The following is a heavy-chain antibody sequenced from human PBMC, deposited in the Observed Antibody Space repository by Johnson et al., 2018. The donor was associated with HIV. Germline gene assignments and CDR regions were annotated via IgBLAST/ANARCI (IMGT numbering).Heavy chain of an antibody. D-gene: IGHD4-17*01. CDR2: ISYDGSNK. CDR1: GFTFSNYA. CDR3: ARALTTDAFDI. J-gene: IGHJ3*02. Sequence: QVQLVESGGGVVRPGRSLRLSCAASGFTFSNYAMHWVRQAPGKGLEWVAVISYDGSNKYYADSVKGRFTISRDNSKNTLYLQMNSLRAEDTAVYYCARALTTDAFDIWGQGTMVTVSS. V-gene: IGHV3-30-3*01.